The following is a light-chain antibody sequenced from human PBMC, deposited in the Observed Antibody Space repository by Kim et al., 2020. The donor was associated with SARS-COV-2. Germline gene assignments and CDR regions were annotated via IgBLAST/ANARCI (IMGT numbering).Light chain of an antibody. V-gene: IGLV3-19*01. CDR3: NSRDSNDNVV. J-gene: IGLJ2*01. Sequence: VAVGQTVRITCQGDSIRSYDATWYQKKPGQAPILVIYGKNNRPAGIPDRFSGSSSGNTASLTITGTQAGDEADYYCNSRDSNDNVVFGGGTQLTVL. CDR2: GKN. CDR1: SIRSYD.